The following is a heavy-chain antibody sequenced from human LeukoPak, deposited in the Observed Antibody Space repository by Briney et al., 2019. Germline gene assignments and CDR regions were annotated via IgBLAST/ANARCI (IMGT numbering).Heavy chain of an antibody. J-gene: IGHJ4*02. V-gene: IGHV3-23*01. CDR2: ITGSGDDT. D-gene: IGHD6-19*01. CDR3: AKGSRSSRPYYFDF. Sequence: PGGSLRLSCAASGFTFNNYAMAWVRQAPGKGLEWVSAITGSGDDTYHSDSVKGRFTISRDNYKTTLYLQMNSLRAEDTAVYYCAKGSRSSRPYYFDFWGQETLVTVSS. CDR1: GFTFNNYA.